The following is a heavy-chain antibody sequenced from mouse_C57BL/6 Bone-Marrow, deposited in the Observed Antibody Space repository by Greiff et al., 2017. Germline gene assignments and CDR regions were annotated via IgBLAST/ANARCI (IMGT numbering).Heavy chain of an antibody. J-gene: IGHJ4*01. CDR3: ARAGTNYAMDY. V-gene: IGHV1-64*01. D-gene: IGHD3-3*01. CDR1: GYTFTSYW. Sequence: VQLQQPGAELVKPGASVKLSCKASGYTFTSYWMHWVKQRPGQGLEWIGMIHPNSGSTNYNEKFKSKATLTVDKSSSTAYMQLSSLTSEDSAVYDCARAGTNYAMDYWVQGTSVTVSS. CDR2: IHPNSGST.